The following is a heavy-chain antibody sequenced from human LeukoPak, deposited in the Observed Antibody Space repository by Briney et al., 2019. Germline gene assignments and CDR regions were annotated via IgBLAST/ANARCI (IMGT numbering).Heavy chain of an antibody. J-gene: IGHJ4*02. V-gene: IGHV4-59*01. CDR3: ARTGVVATSYFFDY. D-gene: IGHD5-12*01. Sequence: SETLSLTCTVSGGSISSYYWSWIRQPPGKGLEWIGFIYYSGSANYNLSLRSRVTMSVDTSKNQFSLKLTSVTAADTAVYYCARTGVVATSYFFDYWGQGILVTVSS. CDR2: IYYSGSA. CDR1: GGSISSYY.